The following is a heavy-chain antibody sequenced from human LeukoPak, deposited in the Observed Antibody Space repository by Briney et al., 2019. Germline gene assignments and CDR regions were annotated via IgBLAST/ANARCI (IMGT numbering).Heavy chain of an antibody. CDR1: GGTFSSFD. CDR2: IIPILGIT. D-gene: IGHD6-19*01. J-gene: IGHJ4*02. V-gene: IGHV1-69*04. CDR3: ARGLAVAATINFDS. Sequence: SVKVSCKASGGTFSSFDVSWVRQAPGQGLEWMGRIIPILGITNYAQKYQGRVRMTADRSTSTAYMELSSLRSVDTAVYYCARGLAVAATINFDSWGRGTLVTVSS.